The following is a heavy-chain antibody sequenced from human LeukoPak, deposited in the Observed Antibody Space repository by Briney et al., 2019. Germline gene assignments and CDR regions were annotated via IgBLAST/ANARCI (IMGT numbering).Heavy chain of an antibody. CDR3: ARHYYDSSGYPNGDRWFDP. Sequence: GGSLRLSCAASGFTVSSNYMSWVRRAPGKGLEWVSVIYSGGSTYYADSVKGRFTISRDNSKNTLYLQMNSLRAEDTAVYYCARHYYDSSGYPNGDRWFDPWGQGTLVTVSS. CDR2: IYSGGST. J-gene: IGHJ5*02. D-gene: IGHD3-22*01. V-gene: IGHV3-66*02. CDR1: GFTVSSNY.